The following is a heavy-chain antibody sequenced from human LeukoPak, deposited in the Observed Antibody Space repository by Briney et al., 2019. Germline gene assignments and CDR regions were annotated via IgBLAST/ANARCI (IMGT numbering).Heavy chain of an antibody. CDR1: GFTFSSYA. CDR3: AKDSVVVPAAYFDY. Sequence: GGSLRLSCAASGFTFSSYAMSWVRQAPGKGLEWVSAISGSGGSTYYADSVKGRFTISRDNSKNTLYLQMSSLRAEDTAVYYCAKDSVVVPAAYFDYWGQGTLVTVSS. D-gene: IGHD2-2*01. CDR2: ISGSGGST. J-gene: IGHJ4*02. V-gene: IGHV3-23*01.